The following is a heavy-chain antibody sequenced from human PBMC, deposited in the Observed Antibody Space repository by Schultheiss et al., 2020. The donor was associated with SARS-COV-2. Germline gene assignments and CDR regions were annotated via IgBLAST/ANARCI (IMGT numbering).Heavy chain of an antibody. J-gene: IGHJ4*02. Sequence: ASVKVSCKASGYTFTSYGISWVRQAPGQGLEWMGWMNPNSGNTGYAQKFQGRVTITADKSTSTAYMELSSLRSEDTAVYYCARDLSIAAAGGDYWGQGTLVTVSS. CDR1: GYTFTSYG. CDR3: ARDLSIAAAGGDY. D-gene: IGHD6-13*01. CDR2: MNPNSGNT. V-gene: IGHV1-8*03.